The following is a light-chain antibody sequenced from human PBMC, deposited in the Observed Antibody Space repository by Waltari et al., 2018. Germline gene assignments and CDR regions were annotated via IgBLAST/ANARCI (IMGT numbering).Light chain of an antibody. CDR2: EVS. V-gene: IGLV2-14*01. Sequence: QSALTPPASVAGSPGPAITIPRAGNSRGVGGYNFVSWYLHHPGKAPKLMIYEVSNRPSGVSNRFSGSKSGNTASLTISGLQAEDEADYYCSSYTSSSTLVFGGGTKLTVL. CDR1: SRGVGGYNF. CDR3: SSYTSSSTLV. J-gene: IGLJ2*01.